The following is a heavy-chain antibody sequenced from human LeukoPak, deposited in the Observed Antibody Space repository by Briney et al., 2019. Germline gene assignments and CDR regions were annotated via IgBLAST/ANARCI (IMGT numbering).Heavy chain of an antibody. J-gene: IGHJ4*02. V-gene: IGHV3-7*01. CDR3: ARDYGDYPFDY. CDR2: IKQDGSEK. D-gene: IGHD4-17*01. Sequence: GRSLRLSCAASGFIFSSYWMSWVRQAPGKGLEWVANIKQDGSEKYYVDSVKGRFTISRDNAKNSLYLQMNSVRAEDTAVYYCARDYGDYPFDYWGQGTLVTVSS. CDR1: GFIFSSYW.